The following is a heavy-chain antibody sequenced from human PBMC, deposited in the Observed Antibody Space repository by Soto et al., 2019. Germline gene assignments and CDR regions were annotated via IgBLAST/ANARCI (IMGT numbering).Heavy chain of an antibody. D-gene: IGHD3-22*01. CDR1: GFSLSTIGVG. V-gene: IGHV2-5*02. CDR3: AHSELAYDIWWRWFDP. Sequence: QITLKESGPTLVKPTQTLTLTCTFSGFSLSTIGVGVGWIRQPPGKALEWLALIYWDDDKRYSPSLKSRLTITKDTSKNQVVLTMTDVDPVDTATYYCAHSELAYDIWWRWFDPWGQGALVTVSS. J-gene: IGHJ5*02. CDR2: IYWDDDK.